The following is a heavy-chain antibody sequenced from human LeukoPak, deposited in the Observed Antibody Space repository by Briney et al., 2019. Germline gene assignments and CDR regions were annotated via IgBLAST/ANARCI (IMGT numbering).Heavy chain of an antibody. V-gene: IGHV1-69*13. D-gene: IGHD2-2*01. J-gene: IGHJ6*02. Sequence: ASVKVSCKASGGTFSSYAISWVRQAPGQGLEWMGGIIPIFGTANYAQKFQGRVTITAGESTSTAYMELSSLRSEDTAVYYCARGLIVVVPAAIYYYYYYGMDVWGQGTTVTVSS. CDR3: ARGLIVVVPAAIYYYYYYGMDV. CDR1: GGTFSSYA. CDR2: IIPIFGTA.